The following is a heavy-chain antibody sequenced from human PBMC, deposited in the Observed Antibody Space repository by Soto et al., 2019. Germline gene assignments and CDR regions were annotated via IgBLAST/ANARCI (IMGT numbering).Heavy chain of an antibody. CDR1: GFTFSSYG. V-gene: IGHV3-33*01. CDR3: ARDQLMGYYDSSGYGY. J-gene: IGHJ4*02. CDR2: IWYDGSNK. D-gene: IGHD3-22*01. Sequence: QVQLVESGGGVVQPGRSLRLSCAASGFTFSSYGMHWVRQAPGKGLEWVAVIWYDGSNKYYADSVKGRFTISRDNSKNTLYLQMTSLRAEDTAVYYCARDQLMGYYDSSGYGYWGQGTLVTVSS.